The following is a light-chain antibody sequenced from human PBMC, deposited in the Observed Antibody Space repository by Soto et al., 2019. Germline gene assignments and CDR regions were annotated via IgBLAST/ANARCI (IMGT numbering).Light chain of an antibody. Sequence: EIVLTQSPGTLSLSPGERATLSCRASQSVSSSYLAWYQQKPGQAPRRPIYGASSRASGIPDRFSGSGSGTDFTLTISRLEPEDFAVYYCQQYGSSLFTFGPGTKVDIK. V-gene: IGKV3-20*01. CDR1: QSVSSSY. CDR3: QQYGSSLFT. CDR2: GAS. J-gene: IGKJ3*01.